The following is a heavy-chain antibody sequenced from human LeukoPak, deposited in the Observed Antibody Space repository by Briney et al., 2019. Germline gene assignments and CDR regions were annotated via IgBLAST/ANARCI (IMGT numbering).Heavy chain of an antibody. CDR3: ARGGYSGSYYRFS. Sequence: PGGSLRLSCAASGFTFGDYWMHWVRQGPGKGPEWLSRTSKDGSDTFYADAAKGRFTASRDNAKNTVYLQVTNVRPDDTAVYYCARGGYSGSYYRFSWGQGTVVTVAS. J-gene: IGHJ4*02. CDR2: TSKDGSDT. D-gene: IGHD6-25*01. CDR1: GFTFGDYW. V-gene: IGHV3-74*01.